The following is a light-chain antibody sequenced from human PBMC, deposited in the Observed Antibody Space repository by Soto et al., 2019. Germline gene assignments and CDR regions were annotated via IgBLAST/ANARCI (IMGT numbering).Light chain of an antibody. J-gene: IGKJ4*01. CDR3: QQRSGRLT. V-gene: IGKV3-11*01. CDR1: QTVNNY. Sequence: ESVLTQSPATLSLPPGERATLSCRASQTVNNYLAWYQQKPGQVPRLLIYNAVTRAAGIPDRFSGSVSGTDFTLTISSLEPEDFAVYYCQQRSGRLTFGGGTKVDLK. CDR2: NAV.